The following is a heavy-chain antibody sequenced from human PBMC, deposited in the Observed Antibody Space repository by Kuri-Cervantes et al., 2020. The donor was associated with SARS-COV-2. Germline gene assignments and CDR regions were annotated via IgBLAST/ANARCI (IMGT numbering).Heavy chain of an antibody. V-gene: IGHV4-34*01. Sequence: ESLKISCAASGFTFSDHYMDWVRHPPGKGLEWIGEIYHSGSTNYSPSLGGRATISLDKSKNQFSLSVYSVTAADTAVYYCARVLSLTFHGGAFDIWGQGTTVTVSS. D-gene: IGHD2/OR15-2a*01. CDR1: GFTFSDHY. CDR3: ARVLSLTFHGGAFDI. CDR2: IYHSGST. J-gene: IGHJ3*02.